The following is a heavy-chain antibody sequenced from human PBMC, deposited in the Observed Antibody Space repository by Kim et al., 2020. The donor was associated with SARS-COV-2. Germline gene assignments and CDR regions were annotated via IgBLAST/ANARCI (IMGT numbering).Heavy chain of an antibody. CDR1: GGSISSSNW. D-gene: IGHD3-22*01. V-gene: IGHV4-4*02. Sequence: SETLSLTCAVSGGSISSSNWWSWVRQPPGKGLEWIGEIYHSGSTNYNPSLKSRVTISVDKSKNQFSLKLSSVTAADTAVYYCASTSIGWGYYYDSSGYSFDYWGQVTLVTVSS. CDR3: ASTSIGWGYYYDSSGYSFDY. J-gene: IGHJ4*02. CDR2: IYHSGST.